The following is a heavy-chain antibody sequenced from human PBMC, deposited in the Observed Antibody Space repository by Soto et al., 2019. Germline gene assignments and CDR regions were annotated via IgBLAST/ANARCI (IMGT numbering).Heavy chain of an antibody. CDR2: IYPGDSDT. Sequence: GWSLKISCKGSGYSFSSYWLGWVLQMPGKGLEWIGVIYPGDSDTRYSPAFQGHVSISADTSISTAYLHWTSLKASDSGIYYCERSEYWRDQPRFDSWGQGTPVTVSS. CDR1: GYSFSSYW. D-gene: IGHD6-6*01. J-gene: IGHJ5*01. V-gene: IGHV5-51*01. CDR3: ERSEYWRDQPRFDS.